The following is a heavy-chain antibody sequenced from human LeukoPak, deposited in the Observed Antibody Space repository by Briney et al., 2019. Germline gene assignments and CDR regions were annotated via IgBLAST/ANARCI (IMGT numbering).Heavy chain of an antibody. J-gene: IGHJ4*02. D-gene: IGHD3-3*01. CDR1: GFTFSSYE. CDR2: ISSSGSTI. CDR3: AKDFLIWSGYPKFDY. Sequence: PGGSLRLSCAASGFTFSSYEMNWVRQAPGKGLEWVSCISSSGSTIYYADSVKGRSTISRDNAKNTLYLQMNSLRAEDTAVYYCAKDFLIWSGYPKFDYWGQGTLVTVSS. V-gene: IGHV3-48*03.